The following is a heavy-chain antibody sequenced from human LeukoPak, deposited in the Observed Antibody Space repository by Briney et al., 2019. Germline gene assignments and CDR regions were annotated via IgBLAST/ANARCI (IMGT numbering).Heavy chain of an antibody. CDR2: IDGDGSST. V-gene: IGHV3-74*01. CDR3: AGVEMATILGGNY. Sequence: GGSLRLSCAASGFTFSGYYMHWVRQAPGKGLVWVSRIDGDGSSTTYADSVKGRFTISRDNAKNTLYLEMTTLRVEDTAVYYCAGVEMATILGGNYWGQGTLVTVSS. D-gene: IGHD5-24*01. CDR1: GFTFSGYY. J-gene: IGHJ4*02.